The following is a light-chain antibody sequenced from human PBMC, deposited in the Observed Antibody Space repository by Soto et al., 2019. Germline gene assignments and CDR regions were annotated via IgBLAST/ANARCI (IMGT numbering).Light chain of an antibody. CDR2: NNN. V-gene: IGLV1-44*01. J-gene: IGLJ2*01. CDR3: AAWDDSLSGVV. CDR1: SSNIGNNI. Sequence: QAVVTQPPSASGPPGQRATISCSGSSSNIGNNIVYWYQQLPGTAPQLLIHNNNQRHSGVPDRFSGSKSGTSASLAISGLQSEDEADYFCAAWDDSLSGVVFGGGTKLTVL.